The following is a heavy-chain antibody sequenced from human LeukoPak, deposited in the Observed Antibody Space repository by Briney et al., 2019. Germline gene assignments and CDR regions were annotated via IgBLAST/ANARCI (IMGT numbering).Heavy chain of an antibody. CDR2: INPNSGGT. J-gene: IGHJ6*03. D-gene: IGHD3-10*01. V-gene: IGHV1-2*02. Sequence: WASVKVSCKASGYTFTSYAMNWVRQAPGQGLEWMGWINPNSGGTNYAQKFQGRVTMTRDTSISTAYMELSRLRSDDTAVYYCARDYVTMVRGVIGGAYYMDVWGKGTTVTISS. CDR1: GYTFTSYA. CDR3: ARDYVTMVRGVIGGAYYMDV.